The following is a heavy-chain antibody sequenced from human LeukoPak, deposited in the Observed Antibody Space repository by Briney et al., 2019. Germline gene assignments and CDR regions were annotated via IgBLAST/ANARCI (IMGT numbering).Heavy chain of an antibody. CDR3: AREIIVGARSAFDI. CDR2: IKQDGSEK. V-gene: IGHV3-7*03. J-gene: IGHJ3*02. Sequence: GGSLRLSCAASGFTFSSYWMSWVRQAPGKGLEWVANIKQDGSEKYYVDSVKGRFTISRDNAKNSLYLQMNSLRAEDTAVYYCAREIIVGARSAFDIWGQGTMVTVSS. CDR1: GFTFSSYW. D-gene: IGHD1-26*01.